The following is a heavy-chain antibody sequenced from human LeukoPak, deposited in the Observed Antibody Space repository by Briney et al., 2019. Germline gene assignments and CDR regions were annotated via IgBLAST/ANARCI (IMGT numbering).Heavy chain of an antibody. Sequence: PGGSLRLSCAASGFTFSTYALHWDRQAPGEGPEWVSVIYSGGSTYYADSVKGRFTISRDNSKNTLYLQMNSLRAEDTAVYYCARVPGTENHYYYGMDVWGQGTTVTVSS. CDR1: GFTFSTYA. D-gene: IGHD2-2*01. V-gene: IGHV3-66*01. CDR2: IYSGGST. CDR3: ARVPGTENHYYYGMDV. J-gene: IGHJ6*02.